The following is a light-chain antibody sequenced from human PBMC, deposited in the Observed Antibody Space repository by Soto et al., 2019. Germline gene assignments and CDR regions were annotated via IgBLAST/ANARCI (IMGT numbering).Light chain of an antibody. Sequence: DIQMTQSPSSLSVSGGDRVTITCRASQSISTYLNWYQCKPGKAPKVVIYAASSLASGVPSRFRGSGSGTEFTLTISSLQAEDFATYYCQQSYRAPWTFGQGTKVDVK. V-gene: IGKV1-39*01. CDR1: QSISTY. CDR3: QQSYRAPWT. J-gene: IGKJ1*01. CDR2: AAS.